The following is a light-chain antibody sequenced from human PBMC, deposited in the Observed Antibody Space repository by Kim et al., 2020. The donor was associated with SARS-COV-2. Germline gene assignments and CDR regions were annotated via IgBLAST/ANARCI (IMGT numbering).Light chain of an antibody. CDR3: TSYAAISNFV. J-gene: IGLJ1*01. Sequence: QSALTQPPSASGSPGHSVTISCSGTSSDVGGYNFVSWYQQHPGNAPKLMNYEVSKRPSGVPDRFSGSKSGNTASLSVSGLQAEDEADYYCTSYAAISNFVFGTGTKVTVL. CDR2: EVS. V-gene: IGLV2-8*01. CDR1: SSDVGGYNF.